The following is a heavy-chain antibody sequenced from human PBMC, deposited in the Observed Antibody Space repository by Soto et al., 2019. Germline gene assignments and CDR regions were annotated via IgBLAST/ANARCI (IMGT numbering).Heavy chain of an antibody. CDR1: GYSSTSYW. CDR2: IYPGDSDT. CDR3: ARGDEGGTIPSGMDV. V-gene: IGHV5-51*01. J-gene: IGHJ6*02. D-gene: IGHD3-3*01. Sequence: PGESLKISCKGSGYSSTSYWLGWVRQMPGKGLEWMGIIYPGDSDTRYSPSLQGQVTISADKSISTAYLQWSSLKASDTAMYYCARGDEGGTIPSGMDVWGQGTLGTGSS.